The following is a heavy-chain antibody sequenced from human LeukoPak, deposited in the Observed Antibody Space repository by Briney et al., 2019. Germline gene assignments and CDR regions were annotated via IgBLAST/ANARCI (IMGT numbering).Heavy chain of an antibody. J-gene: IGHJ5*02. D-gene: IGHD6-13*01. CDR3: ARDPTRIAAAGLP. V-gene: IGHV4-39*07. Sequence: SETLSLTCAVSGGSISSGGYSWSWIRQPPGKGLEWIGSIYYSGSTYYNPSLKSRVTISVDTSKNQFSLKLSSVTAADTAVYYCARDPTRIAAAGLPWGQGTLVTVSS. CDR1: GGSISSGGYS. CDR2: IYYSGST.